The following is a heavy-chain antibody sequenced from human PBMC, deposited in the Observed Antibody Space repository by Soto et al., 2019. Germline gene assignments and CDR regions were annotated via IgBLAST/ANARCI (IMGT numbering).Heavy chain of an antibody. CDR2: ISSSGTTI. D-gene: IGHD5-18*01. J-gene: IGHJ4*02. CDR3: VARIQLWNRVDF. V-gene: IGHV3-11*01. Sequence: SLRLSCAASRLTFSDYYMSWIRQAPGKGLEWLSHISSSGTTIHYADSVKGRFTISRDNAKKSLFLQMNSLRAEDTAVYYCVARIQLWNRVDFWGQGTLVTVSS. CDR1: RLTFSDYY.